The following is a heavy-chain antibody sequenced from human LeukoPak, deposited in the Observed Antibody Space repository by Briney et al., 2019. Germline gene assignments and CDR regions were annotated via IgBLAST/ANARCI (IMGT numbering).Heavy chain of an antibody. J-gene: IGHJ4*02. V-gene: IGHV4-38-2*02. CDR3: ATGQDGSGPVGY. D-gene: IGHD3-10*01. CDR1: GYSISSGYY. CDR2: IYHSGST. Sequence: SETLSLTCTVSGYSISSGYYWGWIRQPPGKGLEWIGSIYHSGSTYYNPSLKSRVTISVDTSKNQFSLKLSSVTAADTAVYYCATGQDGSGPVGYWGQGTLVTVSS.